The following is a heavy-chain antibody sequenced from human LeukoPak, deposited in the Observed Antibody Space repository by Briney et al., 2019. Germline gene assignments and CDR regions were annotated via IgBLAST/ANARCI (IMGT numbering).Heavy chain of an antibody. D-gene: IGHD4-11*01. CDR2: INHSGST. Sequence: SETLSLTCAAYGGSFSGYYWSWIRQPPGKGLEWIGEINHSGSTNYNPSLKSRVTISVDTSKNQFSLKLSSVTAADTAVYYCARGYSNYGNYYYYYYMDVWGKGTTVTVSS. CDR1: GGSFSGYY. J-gene: IGHJ6*03. CDR3: ARGYSNYGNYYYYYYMDV. V-gene: IGHV4-34*01.